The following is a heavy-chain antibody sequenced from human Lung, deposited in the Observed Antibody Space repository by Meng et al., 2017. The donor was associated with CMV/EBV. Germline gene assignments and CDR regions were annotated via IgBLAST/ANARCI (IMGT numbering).Heavy chain of an antibody. CDR2: IKSKRDGETT. J-gene: IGHJ5*02. D-gene: IGHD2-2*01. V-gene: IGHV3-15*01. CDR1: GFTFRDVW. Sequence: LTXAASGFTFRDVWMAWVRQVPGKGLEWIGRIKSKRDGETTDYAAPVKGRFTILRDDSKNTLYLQMNGLRTEDTGVYYCTRVQGGQYATLNLWGQGXLVTVSS. CDR3: TRVQGGQYATLNL.